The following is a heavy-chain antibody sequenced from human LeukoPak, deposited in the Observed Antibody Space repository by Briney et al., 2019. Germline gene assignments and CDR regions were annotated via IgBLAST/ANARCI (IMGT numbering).Heavy chain of an antibody. J-gene: IGHJ4*02. Sequence: GASVKVSCKASGYTFTSYGISWVRQAPGQGLEWMGWISAYNGNTNYAQKLQGRVTMTTDTSTSTAHMELRSLRSDDTAVYYCARDPLPVLGYCSSTSCPVDYWGQGTLVTVSS. V-gene: IGHV1-18*01. CDR2: ISAYNGNT. CDR3: ARDPLPVLGYCSSTSCPVDY. CDR1: GYTFTSYG. D-gene: IGHD2-2*01.